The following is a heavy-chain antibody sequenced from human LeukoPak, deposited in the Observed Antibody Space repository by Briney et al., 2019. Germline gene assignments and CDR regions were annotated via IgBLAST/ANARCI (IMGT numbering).Heavy chain of an antibody. D-gene: IGHD6-13*01. CDR3: ARGAEAETSPLDF. Sequence: GASVKVSCKASGYIFSDYYMHWARQAPGQGLEWLGWINPKSGAADYAQQFRGRVTMTRDTSINTDYMEMKRVTSDDTAVYYCARGAEAETSPLDFWGQGTLVIVS. J-gene: IGHJ4*02. CDR2: INPKSGAA. CDR1: GYIFSDYY. V-gene: IGHV1-2*02.